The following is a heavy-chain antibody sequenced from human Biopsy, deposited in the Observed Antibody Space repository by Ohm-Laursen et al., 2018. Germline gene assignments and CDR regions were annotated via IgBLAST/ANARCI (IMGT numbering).Heavy chain of an antibody. CDR1: GGSISNNNYY. V-gene: IGHV4-39*01. Sequence: GTLSLTCTVSGGSISNNNYYWGWIRQPPGKGLEWIGSIFYRGSTHYKPSIKGRVTISVDKSKNQFSLKLNSVTAADTAVYYCARDYDTSGYYYVSWGQGTLVTVSS. D-gene: IGHD3-22*01. J-gene: IGHJ5*02. CDR3: ARDYDTSGYYYVS. CDR2: IFYRGST.